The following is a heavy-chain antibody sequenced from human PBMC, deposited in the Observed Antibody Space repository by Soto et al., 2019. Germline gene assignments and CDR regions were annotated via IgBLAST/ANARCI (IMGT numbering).Heavy chain of an antibody. D-gene: IGHD5-12*01. CDR1: GFTFDDYA. Sequence: EVQLVESGGGLVQPGRSLRLSCAASGFTFDDYAMHWVRQAPGKGLEWVSGISWNSGSIGYADSVKGRFTISRDNAKNSLYLQMKSLRAEDTALYYCAKDMDIVATIPDAFGIWGQGTMVTVSS. CDR2: ISWNSGSI. V-gene: IGHV3-9*01. J-gene: IGHJ3*02. CDR3: AKDMDIVATIPDAFGI.